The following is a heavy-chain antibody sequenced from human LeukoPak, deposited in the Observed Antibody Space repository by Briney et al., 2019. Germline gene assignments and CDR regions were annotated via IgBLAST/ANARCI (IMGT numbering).Heavy chain of an antibody. D-gene: IGHD3-10*01. CDR2: INHSGST. CDR1: GGSFSGYY. Sequence: PSETLSLTCAVHGGSFSGYYWSWIRQPPGKGLEWIGEINHSGSTNYNPSLKSRVTISVDTSKNQFSLKLSSVTAADTAVYYCARGWFGYYNWFDPWGQGTLVTVSS. CDR3: ARGWFGYYNWFDP. J-gene: IGHJ5*02. V-gene: IGHV4-34*01.